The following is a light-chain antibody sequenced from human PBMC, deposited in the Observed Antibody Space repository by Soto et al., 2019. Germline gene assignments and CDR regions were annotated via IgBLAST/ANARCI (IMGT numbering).Light chain of an antibody. V-gene: IGKV3-20*01. Sequence: EIVLTQSPGTLSSSPGEKATLSCRASQSVSSSYFAWYQQKPGQAPRLLIYGAFRRATGIPDRFGGSGSGTDFTLTISRLEPEDFAVYYCQQYSSSPYTFGQGTKVDI. CDR1: QSVSSSY. CDR3: QQYSSSPYT. J-gene: IGKJ2*01. CDR2: GAF.